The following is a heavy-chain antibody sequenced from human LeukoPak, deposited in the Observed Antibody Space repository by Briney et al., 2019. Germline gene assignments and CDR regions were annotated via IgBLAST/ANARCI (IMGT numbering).Heavy chain of an antibody. CDR1: GYTFTGYF. D-gene: IGHD1-26*01. V-gene: IGHV1-2*02. Sequence: ASVKVSCKASGYTFTGYFMHWVRQAPGQGLEWMGWINPNSGGTNYAQKFQGRVTMTGDTSISTAYMELSSLRSEDTAVYYCARGRVGATTGYFDYWGQGTLVTVSS. J-gene: IGHJ4*02. CDR2: INPNSGGT. CDR3: ARGRVGATTGYFDY.